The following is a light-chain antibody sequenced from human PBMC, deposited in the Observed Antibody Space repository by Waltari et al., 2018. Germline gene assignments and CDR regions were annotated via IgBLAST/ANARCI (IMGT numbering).Light chain of an antibody. CDR3: QVWDSSSDHVV. CDR2: DDS. J-gene: IGLJ2*01. Sequence: SYVLTQPPSVSVAPGKPARITWGGNNLGSKSVHGYQQKPGQAPWLVVYDDSDRPSGIPERFSGSNSGNTATLTISRVEAGDEADYYCQVWDSSSDHVVFGGGTKLTVL. V-gene: IGLV3-21*03. CDR1: NLGSKS.